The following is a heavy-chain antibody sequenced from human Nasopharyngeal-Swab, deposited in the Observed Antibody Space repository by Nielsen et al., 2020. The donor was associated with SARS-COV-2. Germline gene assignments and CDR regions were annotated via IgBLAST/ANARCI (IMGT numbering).Heavy chain of an antibody. J-gene: IGHJ4*02. CDR1: GFIFSDSA. D-gene: IGHD2-15*01. CDR2: IRSKGNSYAT. V-gene: IGHV3-73*01. Sequence: GESLKISCAASGFIFSDSAIHWVRQASGKGLEWVGRIRSKGNSYATEYAASVEGRFTIARDDSKNTAYLQMNSLMTEDTDVYYCSRCGASCYTGKDYWGQGTLVTVSS. CDR3: SRCGASCYTGKDY.